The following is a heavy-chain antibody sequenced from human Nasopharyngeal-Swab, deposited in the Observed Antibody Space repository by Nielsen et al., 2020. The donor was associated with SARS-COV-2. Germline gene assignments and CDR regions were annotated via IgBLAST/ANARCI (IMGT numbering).Heavy chain of an antibody. D-gene: IGHD4-11*01. Sequence: GGSLRLSCKGSGYSFTSYWIGWVRQMPGKGLVWMGIIYPGDSDTRYSPSFQGQVTISDDKSISTAYLQWISLKASDTAMYYCARLATVTTNYYYYGMDVWGQGTTVTVSS. V-gene: IGHV5-51*01. CDR1: GYSFTSYW. J-gene: IGHJ6*02. CDR3: ARLATVTTNYYYYGMDV. CDR2: IYPGDSDT.